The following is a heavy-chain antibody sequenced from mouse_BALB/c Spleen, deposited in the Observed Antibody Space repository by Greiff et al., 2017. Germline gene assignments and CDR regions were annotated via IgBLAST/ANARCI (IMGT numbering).Heavy chain of an antibody. Sequence: VKLMESGAELVKPGASVKLSCKASGYTFTSYYMYWVKQRPGHGLEWIGEINPSNGGTNFNEKFKSKATLTVDKSSSTAYMQLSSLTSEDSAVYYCTRSGIYYGSSYRYYAMDYRGQGASDTVSP. CDR2: INPSNGGT. J-gene: IGHJ4*01. V-gene: IGHV1S81*02. D-gene: IGHD1-1*01. CDR3: TRSGIYYGSSYRYYAMDY. CDR1: GYTFTSYY.